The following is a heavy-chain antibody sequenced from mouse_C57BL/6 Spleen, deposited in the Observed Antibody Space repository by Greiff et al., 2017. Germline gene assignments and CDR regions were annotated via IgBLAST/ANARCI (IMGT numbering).Heavy chain of an antibody. Sequence: QVQLQQSGPELVKPGASVKISCKASGYAFSSSWMNWVKQRPGKGLEWIGRIYPGDGDTNYNGKFKGKATLTADKSSSTAYMQLSSLTSEDSAVYFCARYYYGNAMDYWGQGTSVTVSS. CDR3: ARYYYGNAMDY. CDR1: GYAFSSSW. J-gene: IGHJ4*01. V-gene: IGHV1-82*01. CDR2: IYPGDGDT. D-gene: IGHD1-1*02.